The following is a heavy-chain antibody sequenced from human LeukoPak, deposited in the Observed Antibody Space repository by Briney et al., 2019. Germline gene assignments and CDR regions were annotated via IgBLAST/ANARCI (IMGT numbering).Heavy chain of an antibody. CDR2: FCTISGTI. V-gene: IGHV3-48*02. Sequence: GGALRVSCAASVFTFSSFSMDWVRQAPPKGLEWVSYFCTISGTISYADSVKGRFNISRDDAKNSLYLQMSSLRDEDTAVYYCARDKDLGFDYWGQGTLVTVSS. CDR3: ARDKDLGFDY. J-gene: IGHJ4*02. CDR1: VFTFSSFS.